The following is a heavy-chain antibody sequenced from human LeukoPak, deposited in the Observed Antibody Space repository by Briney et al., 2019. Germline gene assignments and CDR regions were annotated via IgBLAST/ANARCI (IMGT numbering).Heavy chain of an antibody. CDR2: INPNSGGT. D-gene: IGHD4-17*01. V-gene: IGHV1-2*02. Sequence: GASVKVSCKASGYTFTGYYMHWVRQAPGQGLEWMGWINPNSGGTNYAQKFQGRVTMTRDTSISTAYMELSRLRSDDTAVYYCARDPMTTVTYFGYWGQGTLVTVSS. CDR1: GYTFTGYY. CDR3: ARDPMTTVTYFGY. J-gene: IGHJ4*02.